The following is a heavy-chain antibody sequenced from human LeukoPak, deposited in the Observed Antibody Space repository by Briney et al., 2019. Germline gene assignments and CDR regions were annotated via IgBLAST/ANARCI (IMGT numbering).Heavy chain of an antibody. Sequence: SGGSLRLSCAASGFTFSSYSMNWVRQAPGKGLEWVSSISSSSSYIYYADSVKGRFTISRDNAKNSLYLQMNSLRAEDTAVYYCARDARLLEQSPWGQGTLATVSS. V-gene: IGHV3-21*01. CDR2: ISSSSSYI. CDR1: GFTFSSYS. J-gene: IGHJ5*02. CDR3: ARDARLLEQSP. D-gene: IGHD1/OR15-1a*01.